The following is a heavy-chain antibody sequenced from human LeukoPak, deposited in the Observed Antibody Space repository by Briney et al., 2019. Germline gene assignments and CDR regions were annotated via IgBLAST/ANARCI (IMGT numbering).Heavy chain of an antibody. Sequence: GGSLRLSCAASGFTFSSHSMNWVRQAPGKGLEWVSSISSSSNYIYYADSVKGRFTVSRDNAKRSLYLQMNSLRAEDTAVYYCARDGRRTATQPRGDYDYWGQGTLVTVSS. CDR2: ISSSSNYI. J-gene: IGHJ4*02. V-gene: IGHV3-21*01. CDR1: GFTFSSHS. D-gene: IGHD5-12*01. CDR3: ARDGRRTATQPRGDYDY.